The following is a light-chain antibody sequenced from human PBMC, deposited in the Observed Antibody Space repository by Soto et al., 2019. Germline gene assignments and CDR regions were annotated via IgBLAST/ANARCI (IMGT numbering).Light chain of an antibody. Sequence: EIVMTQSPATLSVSPGERAPLSCRASQSISTYLAWYQQNPGQTPRLLIYGASTGATGIPARFSGSGSGTEFTLTISSLQSEDFAVYYCQQYIRWPLTFGGGTKVDIK. CDR2: GAS. CDR1: QSISTY. V-gene: IGKV3-15*01. J-gene: IGKJ4*01. CDR3: QQYIRWPLT.